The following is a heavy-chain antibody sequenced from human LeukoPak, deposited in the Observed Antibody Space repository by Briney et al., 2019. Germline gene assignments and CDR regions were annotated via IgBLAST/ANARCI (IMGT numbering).Heavy chain of an antibody. J-gene: IGHJ4*02. V-gene: IGHV3-7*01. D-gene: IGHD3-3*01. CDR3: ARERVTIFGVVIPPTDY. Sequence: PGGSLRLSCAASGFTFSSYWMSWVRQAPGKGLEWVANIKQDGSEKYYVDSVKGRFTISRDNAKNSLYLQMNSLRAEDTAVYYCARERVTIFGVVIPPTDYWGQGTLVTVSS. CDR2: IKQDGSEK. CDR1: GFTFSSYW.